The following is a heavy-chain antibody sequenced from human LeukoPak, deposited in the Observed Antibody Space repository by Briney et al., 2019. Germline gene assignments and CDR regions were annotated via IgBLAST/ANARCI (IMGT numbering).Heavy chain of an antibody. Sequence: GGSLRLSCAASGFTFSSYGMHWVRQAPGKGLEWVANIKQDGSEADYAESVRGRFTISRGNAKNSLYLQMNSLRAEDTSVYYCSNGIYDKSYWGQGTLVTVSS. CDR1: GFTFSSYG. J-gene: IGHJ4*02. CDR2: IKQDGSEA. V-gene: IGHV3-7*01. CDR3: SNGIYDKSY. D-gene: IGHD2/OR15-2a*01.